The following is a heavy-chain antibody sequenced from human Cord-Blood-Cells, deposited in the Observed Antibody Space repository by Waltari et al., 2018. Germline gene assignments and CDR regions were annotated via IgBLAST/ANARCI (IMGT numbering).Heavy chain of an antibody. V-gene: IGHV4-61*01. Sequence: QVQLQVSGPGLVKPSETLSLTCTVSGGSVSSGSYSWSWIRQPPGKGLEWIGYIYYSGSTNYNPSLKSRVTISVDTSKNQFSLKLSSVTAADTAVYYCARLSNSFDYWGQGTLVTVSS. CDR1: GGSVSSGSYS. D-gene: IGHD7-27*01. J-gene: IGHJ4*02. CDR2: IYYSGST. CDR3: ARLSNSFDY.